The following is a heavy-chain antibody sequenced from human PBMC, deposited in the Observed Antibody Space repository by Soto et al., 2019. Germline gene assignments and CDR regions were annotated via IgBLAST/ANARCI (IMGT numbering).Heavy chain of an antibody. CDR2: ISAYNGNT. D-gene: IGHD3-9*01. Sequence: ASVKVSCKASGYTFTSYGISWVRQAPGQGLEWMGWISAYNGNTNYAQKLQGRVTMTTDTSTSTAYMELRSLRSDDTAVYYCARDSAVLRYFDWLLEKDWFDPWGQGTLVTVSS. V-gene: IGHV1-18*01. CDR3: ARDSAVLRYFDWLLEKDWFDP. J-gene: IGHJ5*02. CDR1: GYTFTSYG.